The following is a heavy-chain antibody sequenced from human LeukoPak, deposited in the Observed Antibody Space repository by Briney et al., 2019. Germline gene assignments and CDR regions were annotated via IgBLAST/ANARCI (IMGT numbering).Heavy chain of an antibody. D-gene: IGHD3-22*01. CDR3: AKRNYDSSVYYSHTPPFYFDY. J-gene: IGHJ4*02. CDR2: ISGSGGST. V-gene: IGHV3-23*01. CDR1: GFTFSSYA. Sequence: GGSLRLSCAASGFTFSSYAMSWVRQAPGKGLEWVSAISGSGGSTYYADSVKGRFTISRDNSKNMLYLQMNSLRAEDTAVYYCAKRNYDSSVYYSHTPPFYFDYWGQGPLVTVSS.